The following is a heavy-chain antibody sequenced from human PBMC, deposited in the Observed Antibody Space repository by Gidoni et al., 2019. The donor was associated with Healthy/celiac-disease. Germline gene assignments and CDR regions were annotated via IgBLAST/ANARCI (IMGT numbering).Heavy chain of an antibody. V-gene: IGHV3-48*01. J-gene: IGHJ4*02. CDR2: ISSSGSTI. CDR1: GFTFTRYS. D-gene: IGHD4-17*01. CDR3: ARDRYGDYDFDY. Sequence: EVQLVESGGGLVQPGGSLRLSCAASGFTFTRYSMNWVRQAPGKGLEWVSYISSSGSTIYYADSVKGRFTISRDNAKNSLYLQMNSLRAEDTAVYYCARDRYGDYDFDYWGQGTLVTVSS.